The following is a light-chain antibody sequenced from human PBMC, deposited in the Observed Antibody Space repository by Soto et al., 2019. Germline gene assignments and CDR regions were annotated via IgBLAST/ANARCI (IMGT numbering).Light chain of an antibody. CDR2: AAS. CDR3: HQYGSSAWP. V-gene: IGKV3-20*01. J-gene: IGKJ1*01. CDR1: QSVPRSY. Sequence: EIVLTQSPGTMALSLGERATLSCRASQSVPRSYLAWYQQKPGQAPRLLIYAASSRATGIADRFRGSGSGRDFTLTISRLEPEDFAVYYGHQYGSSAWPFGQVTKVDIK.